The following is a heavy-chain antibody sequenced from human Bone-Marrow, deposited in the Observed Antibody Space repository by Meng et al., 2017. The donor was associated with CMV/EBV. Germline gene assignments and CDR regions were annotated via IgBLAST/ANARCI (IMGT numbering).Heavy chain of an antibody. J-gene: IGHJ6*02. CDR1: GYTFTFYS. V-gene: IGHV1-46*01. CDR3: AKDLGSCSSTSCEDYGMDV. Sequence: ASVKVSCKASGYTFTFYSMHWMRQAPGQGLEWMGVINPSGDSTSYAQKFQGRVTMTRDTSTSTVYMELSSLRAEDTALYYCAKDLGSCSSTSCEDYGMDVWGQGTTVTVSS. CDR2: INPSGDST. D-gene: IGHD2-2*01.